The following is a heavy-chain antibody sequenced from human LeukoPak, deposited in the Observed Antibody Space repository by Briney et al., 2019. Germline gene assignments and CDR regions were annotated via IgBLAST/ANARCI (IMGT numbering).Heavy chain of an antibody. CDR3: ARDFSWRQFDY. CDR2: IGPDGSGP. CDR1: GFTAGLSVSISY. J-gene: IGHJ4*02. Sequence: AGSLTLSSETCGFTAGLSVSISYMTGVRQAPGMGLEWVAEIGPDGSGPVYVDSVKGRFTISRDNAKNSLYLQMNSLRVEETAVYYCARDFSWRQFDYWGLGTLVTVSS. V-gene: IGHV3-7*01.